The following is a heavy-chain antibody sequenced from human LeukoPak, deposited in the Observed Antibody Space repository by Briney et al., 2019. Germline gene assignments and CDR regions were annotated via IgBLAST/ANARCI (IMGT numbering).Heavy chain of an antibody. CDR2: ISSSSSYI. CDR3: ARDWASYYYFDY. Sequence: KAGGSLRLSCAASGFTFSGYSMNWVRQAPGKWLEWVSSISSSSSYIYYADSVKGRFTISRDNAKNSLYLQMNSLRAEDTAVYYCARDWASYYYFDYWGQGTLVTVSS. V-gene: IGHV3-21*01. J-gene: IGHJ4*02. D-gene: IGHD3-16*01. CDR1: GFTFSGYS.